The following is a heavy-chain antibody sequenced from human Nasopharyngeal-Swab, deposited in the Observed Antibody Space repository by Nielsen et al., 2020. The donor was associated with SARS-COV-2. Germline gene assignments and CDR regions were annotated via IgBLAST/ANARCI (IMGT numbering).Heavy chain of an antibody. V-gene: IGHV4-30-4*01. CDR2: IYYTSQT. D-gene: IGHD3-10*01. J-gene: IGHJ4*02. Sequence: SETLSLTCSVSGGSVSTGDYYWSWIRQSPGKGLEWLGYIYYTSQTHYNPSLAIRAAMSVDTSKNQFSLTLSSVTAADTAVYYCARSRTVRNERAFDYWGLGTLVTVSS. CDR1: GGSVSTGDYY. CDR3: ARSRTVRNERAFDY.